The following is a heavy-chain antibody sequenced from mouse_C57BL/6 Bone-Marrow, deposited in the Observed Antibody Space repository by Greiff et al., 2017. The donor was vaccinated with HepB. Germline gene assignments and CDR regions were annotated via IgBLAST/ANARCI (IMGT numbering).Heavy chain of an antibody. CDR3: ARRDYDVLDY. J-gene: IGHJ2*01. D-gene: IGHD2-4*01. CDR2: ISSGSSTI. CDR1: GFTFSDYG. Sequence: VKLVESGGGLVKPGGSLKLSCAASGFTFSDYGMHWVRQAPEKGLEWVAYISSGSSTIYYADTVKGRFTISRDNAKNTLFLQMTSLRSEDTAMYYCARRDYDVLDYWGQGTTLTVSS. V-gene: IGHV5-17*01.